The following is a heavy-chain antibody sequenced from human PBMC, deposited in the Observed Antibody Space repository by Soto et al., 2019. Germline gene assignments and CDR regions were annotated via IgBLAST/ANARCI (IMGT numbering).Heavy chain of an antibody. D-gene: IGHD2-2*02. CDR1: GYTFTSYV. Sequence: VQLVQSGAEVKKPGASVKVSCKASGYTFTSYVLSWVRQAPGQGLEWMGWISAYNGNTNYAQQLQGRVTMTTDTSTSPAYMELWSLRSDDTPVYYCARTEGAVHNIYHSDYWGQRTLVTVAS. J-gene: IGHJ4*02. CDR2: ISAYNGNT. V-gene: IGHV1-18*01. CDR3: ARTEGAVHNIYHSDY.